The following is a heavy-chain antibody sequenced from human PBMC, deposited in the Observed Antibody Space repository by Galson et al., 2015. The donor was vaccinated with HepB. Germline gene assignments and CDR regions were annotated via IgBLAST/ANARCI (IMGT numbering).Heavy chain of an antibody. CDR3: TRDLGSLLWFGELLGYFDY. CDR2: IRSKAYGGTT. D-gene: IGHD3-10*01. CDR1: GFTFGDYA. J-gene: IGHJ4*02. V-gene: IGHV3-49*04. Sequence: SLRLSCAASGFTFGDYAMSWVRQAPGKGLEWVGFIRSKAYGGTTEYAASVKGRFTISRDDSKSIAYLQMNSLKTEDTAVYYCTRDLGSLLWFGELLGYFDYWGQGTLVTVSS.